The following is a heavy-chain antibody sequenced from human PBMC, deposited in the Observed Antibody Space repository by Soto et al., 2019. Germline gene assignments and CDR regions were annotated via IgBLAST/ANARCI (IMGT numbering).Heavy chain of an antibody. CDR1: GYSFTSYW. J-gene: IGHJ6*02. CDR2: IYPGDSDT. V-gene: IGHV5-51*01. D-gene: IGHD3-22*01. Sequence: GESLKISCKGSGYSFTSYWIGWVRQMPGKGLEWMGIIYPGDSDTRYSPSFQGQVTISADKSISTAYLQWSSLKASDTAMYYCARGSNYYVSSGYYWGYDYYYGMDVWGQGTTVTVSS. CDR3: ARGSNYYVSSGYYWGYDYYYGMDV.